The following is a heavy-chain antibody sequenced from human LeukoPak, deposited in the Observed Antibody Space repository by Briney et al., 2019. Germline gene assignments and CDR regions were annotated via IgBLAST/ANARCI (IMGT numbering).Heavy chain of an antibody. CDR1: GFIFDDYG. CDR2: INWKGGST. J-gene: IGHJ4*02. Sequence: GSLRLSCAASGFIFDDYGMSWVRRAPGKGLEWVSGINWKGGSTGYGDSVEGRFTISRDNAKNSLYLQMNGLRAEDTALYYCARDLKRLAAVQPPEFDYRGQGTLVTVSS. V-gene: IGHV3-20*04. D-gene: IGHD6-13*01. CDR3: ARDLKRLAAVQPPEFDY.